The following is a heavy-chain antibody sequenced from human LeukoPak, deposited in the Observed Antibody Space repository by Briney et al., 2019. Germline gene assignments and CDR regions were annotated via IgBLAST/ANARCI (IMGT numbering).Heavy chain of an antibody. D-gene: IGHD4/OR15-4a*01. J-gene: IGHJ4*02. CDR2: IYSDNT. CDR3: ARRAGAYSHPYDY. CDR1: GFTVSSNS. V-gene: IGHV3-53*01. Sequence: GGSLRLSCTVSGFTVSSNSMSWVRQAPGEGLEWVSFIYSDNTHYSDTVKGRFTISRDNSKNTLYLQMNSLRAEDTAVYYCARRAGAYSHPYDYWGQGTLVTVSS.